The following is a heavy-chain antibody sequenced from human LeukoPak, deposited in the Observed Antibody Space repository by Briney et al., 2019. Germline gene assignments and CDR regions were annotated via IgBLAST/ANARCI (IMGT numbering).Heavy chain of an antibody. Sequence: PGGSLRLSCAASGFTFSSYSMNWVRQAPGKGLEWVSSISSSSSYIYYADSVKGRFTISRDNAKNSLYLEMNSLRAEDTAVYYCNPYYYDSSGYYYDYWGQGTLVTVSS. V-gene: IGHV3-21*01. CDR3: NPYYYDSSGYYYDY. J-gene: IGHJ4*02. D-gene: IGHD3-22*01. CDR2: ISSSSSYI. CDR1: GFTFSSYS.